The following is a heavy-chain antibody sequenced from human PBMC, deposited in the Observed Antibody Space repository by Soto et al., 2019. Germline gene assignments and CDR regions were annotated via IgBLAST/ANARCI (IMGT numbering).Heavy chain of an antibody. Sequence: QVQLQESGPGLVKPSQTLSLTCTVSGGSISSGGYYWSWIRQHPGKGLEWIGYIYYSGSTYYNPSLKSRVTISVDPSKNQYSLKLSSVTAADTAVYYCASDSSGYYYVAFDIWGQGTMVTVCS. D-gene: IGHD3-22*01. V-gene: IGHV4-31*03. CDR2: IYYSGST. CDR1: GGSISSGGYY. J-gene: IGHJ3*02. CDR3: ASDSSGYYYVAFDI.